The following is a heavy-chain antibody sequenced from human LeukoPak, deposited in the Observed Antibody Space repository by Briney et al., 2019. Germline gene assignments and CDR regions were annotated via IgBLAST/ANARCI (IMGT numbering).Heavy chain of an antibody. Sequence: SETLSLTCTVSSGSNIGYYWAWIRQPPGKGLEWISYIQYSGTTEYNPSLASRATISVDTAKDQFSLNLRSVTAADTAVYYCARDRAAGTLDFWGQGTLVTVSS. CDR3: ARDRAAGTLDF. CDR1: SGSNIGYY. V-gene: IGHV4-59*01. CDR2: IQYSGTT. D-gene: IGHD6-13*01. J-gene: IGHJ4*02.